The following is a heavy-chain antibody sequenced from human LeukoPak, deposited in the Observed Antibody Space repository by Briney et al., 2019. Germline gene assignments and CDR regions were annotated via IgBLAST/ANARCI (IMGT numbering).Heavy chain of an antibody. CDR1: GFSFNDYA. CDR3: ARGPYHMDV. CDR2: ISGSGGRT. V-gene: IGHV3-23*01. Sequence: GGSLRLSCAASGFSFNDYAMSWVRQAPGKGLEWVSVISGSGGRTSYADSVKGRFTISRDNSKNTLYLQMNSLRAEDTAVYFCARGPYHMDVWGRGTTVTVSS. J-gene: IGHJ6*02. D-gene: IGHD2-2*01.